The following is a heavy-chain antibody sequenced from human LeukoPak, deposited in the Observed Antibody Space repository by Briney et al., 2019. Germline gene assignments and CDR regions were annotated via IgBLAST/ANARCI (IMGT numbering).Heavy chain of an antibody. Sequence: GGPLRLSCAASGFTFSSYAMSWVRQAPGKGLEWVSGIRGSGDITYYADSVKGRFTISRDNFKNTLHLQMNSLRAEDTAVYYCAKTRIVCTSVSCPGGGFDYWGHGTLVTVSS. V-gene: IGHV3-23*01. CDR3: AKTRIVCTSVSCPGGGFDY. D-gene: IGHD2-2*01. CDR2: IRGSGDIT. CDR1: GFTFSSYA. J-gene: IGHJ4*01.